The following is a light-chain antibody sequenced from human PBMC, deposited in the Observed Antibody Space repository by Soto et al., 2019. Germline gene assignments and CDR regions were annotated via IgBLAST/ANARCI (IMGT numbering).Light chain of an antibody. V-gene: IGLV2-14*01. J-gene: IGLJ2*01. CDR1: STDINAYKY. Sequence: QSVLTQPASVSGSPGQSITISCTGTSTDINAYKYVSWYQQHPGKAPKVIIYDVSYRPSGVSNRFSGSKSGNTASLTISGLQPEDEADYYCSSYTISPIKFGGGTKLTVL. CDR3: SSYTISPIK. CDR2: DVS.